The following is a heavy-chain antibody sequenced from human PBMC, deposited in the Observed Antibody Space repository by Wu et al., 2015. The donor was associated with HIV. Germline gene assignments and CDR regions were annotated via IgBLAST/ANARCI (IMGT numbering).Heavy chain of an antibody. CDR3: ARELRPATVTTYGMDV. CDR1: GYTFTSYY. CDR2: INPSGGST. D-gene: IGHD4-17*01. Sequence: QVQLVQSGAEVKKPGASVKVSCKASGYTFTSYYMHWVRQAPGQGLEWMGIINPSGGSTSYAQKFQGRVTMTRDTSTSTVYMELSSLRSEDTAVYYCARELRPATVTTYGMDVWGQGTTVTVSS. V-gene: IGHV1-46*01. J-gene: IGHJ6*02.